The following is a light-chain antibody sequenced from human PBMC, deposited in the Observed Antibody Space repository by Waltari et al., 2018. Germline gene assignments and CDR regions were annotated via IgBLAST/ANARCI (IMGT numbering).Light chain of an antibody. CDR3: QQYNSYSGT. Sequence: DIQMTQSPSTLSASVGDRVTITCRAIQSISSWLACYQQKPGKAPKLLIYKASSLESGVPSRFSGSGSGTEFTLTISSLQPDDFATYYCQQYNSYSGTFGQGTKLEIK. V-gene: IGKV1-5*03. CDR2: KAS. J-gene: IGKJ2*01. CDR1: QSISSW.